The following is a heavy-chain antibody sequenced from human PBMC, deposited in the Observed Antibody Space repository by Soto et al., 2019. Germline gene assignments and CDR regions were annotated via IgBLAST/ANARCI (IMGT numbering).Heavy chain of an antibody. CDR1: GFTFSIHA. CDR2: ITNSGEYR. CDR3: AKGRRFSDF. V-gene: IGHV3-23*01. D-gene: IGHD3-10*01. J-gene: IGHJ4*02. Sequence: PGGSLRLSCAASGFTFSIHALTWVRQAPGKGLEWVSTITNSGEYRYYADSVKGRFTISRDNSNNALYLQMNSLRAEDTAIYYCAKGRRFSDFWGQGTLVTVSS.